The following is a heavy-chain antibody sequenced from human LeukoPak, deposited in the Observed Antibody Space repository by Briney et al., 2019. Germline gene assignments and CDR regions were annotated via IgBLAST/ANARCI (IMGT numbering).Heavy chain of an antibody. J-gene: IGHJ3*02. Sequence: GGSLRLSCAASGFTFSSYWMSWVRQAPGKGLEWVANIKQDGSEKYYVDSVKGRFIISRDNAKNSLYLQMNSLRAEDTAVYYCASLGGSDAFDIWGQGTMVTVSS. CDR1: GFTFSSYW. D-gene: IGHD1-26*01. V-gene: IGHV3-7*01. CDR3: ASLGGSDAFDI. CDR2: IKQDGSEK.